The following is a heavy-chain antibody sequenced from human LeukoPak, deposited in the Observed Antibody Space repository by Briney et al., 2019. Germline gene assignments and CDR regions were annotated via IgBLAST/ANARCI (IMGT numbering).Heavy chain of an antibody. CDR1: GFTFSSYA. CDR2: ISGSGGST. V-gene: IGHV3-23*01. J-gene: IGHJ6*02. Sequence: GGSLRLSCAASGFTFSSYAMSWVRQAPGKGLEWVSAISGSGGSTYYADSVKGRFTISRDNSKNTLYLQMNSLGAEDTAVYYCAKEKTTMVRGVIFKPGYYYGMDVWGQGTTVTVSS. D-gene: IGHD3-10*01. CDR3: AKEKTTMVRGVIFKPGYYYGMDV.